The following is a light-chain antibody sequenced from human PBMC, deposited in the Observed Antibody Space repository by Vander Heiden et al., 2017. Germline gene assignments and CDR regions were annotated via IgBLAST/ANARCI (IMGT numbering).Light chain of an antibody. CDR3: AAWDDSLNGQWV. CDR2: SGD. J-gene: IGLJ2*01. CDR1: SSIGSYS. Sequence: QSILTQPPSESRTPGQRVAISCSGSSIGSYSVSSYQHLPGTAPTLLIYSGDQRRSGVPDRFSGSKSGTSASLAISGLQSEDEADYYCAAWDDSLNGQWVFGGGTKLTVL. V-gene: IGLV1-44*01.